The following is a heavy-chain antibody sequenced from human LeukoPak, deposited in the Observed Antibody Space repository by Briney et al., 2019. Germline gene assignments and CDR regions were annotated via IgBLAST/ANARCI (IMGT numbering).Heavy chain of an antibody. CDR1: GGSISSSSYC. D-gene: IGHD3-3*01. CDR3: ARVLLSHYDFWSGYSNWFDP. CDR2: IYYIGST. V-gene: IGHV4-39*07. Sequence: TPSETLSLTCTVSGGSISSSSYCWGWIRQPPGKGLEWIGRIYYIGSTYYNPSLKSRITIEVDTAMNQLSLKLSCVTRADTAVYYCARVLLSHYDFWSGYSNWFDPWGQGTLVTVSS. J-gene: IGHJ5*02.